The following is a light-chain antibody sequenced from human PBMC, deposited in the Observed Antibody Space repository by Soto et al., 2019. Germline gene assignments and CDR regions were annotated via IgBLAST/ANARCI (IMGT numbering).Light chain of an antibody. V-gene: IGKV1-5*03. CDR2: KAS. Sequence: DIHMAHSPSTLSGSLVDRVTITCRASQTISSWLAWYHQKPGNAPKLLIYKASTIKSGVPSSCSGSGSATEFTLTTSSLQPDDFATYYCQQYNSYSRTFGQGTKVDIK. CDR1: QTISSW. J-gene: IGKJ1*01. CDR3: QQYNSYSRT.